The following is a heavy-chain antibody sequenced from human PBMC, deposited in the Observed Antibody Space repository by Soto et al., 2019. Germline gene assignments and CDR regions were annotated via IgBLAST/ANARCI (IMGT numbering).Heavy chain of an antibody. Sequence: QVQLVQSGAEVKKPGSSVKVSCKDSGGTFSTYSMFWVRQAPGQGLEWMGRIIPMLGVRNYAQRFQDRVTIAADKSTAKVHMELSSLRSEDTALYYCTIGSWSGEVFDIWGQGTMVTVSS. CDR3: TIGSWSGEVFDI. V-gene: IGHV1-69*02. J-gene: IGHJ3*02. CDR1: GGTFSTYS. D-gene: IGHD2-21*01. CDR2: IIPMLGVR.